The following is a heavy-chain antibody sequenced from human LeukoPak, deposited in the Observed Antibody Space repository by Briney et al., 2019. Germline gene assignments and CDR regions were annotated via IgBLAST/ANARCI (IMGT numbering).Heavy chain of an antibody. D-gene: IGHD3-10*01. CDR3: ARMGRGVTRWFDP. J-gene: IGHJ5*02. CDR2: IYYSGST. Sequence: PSETLSLTCSVSGGSISSSTYYWGWIRQPPGKGLEWIGSIYYSGSTYFTSSLKSRVTISVDTSKNQFSLKMYSVTAADTAVYFCARMGRGVTRWFDPCGEGTLVTVSS. CDR1: GGSISSSTYY. V-gene: IGHV4-39*01.